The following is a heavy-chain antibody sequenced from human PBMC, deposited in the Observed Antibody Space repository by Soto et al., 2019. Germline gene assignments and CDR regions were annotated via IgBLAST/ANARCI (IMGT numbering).Heavy chain of an antibody. D-gene: IGHD6-19*01. CDR1: GFTFSDYD. CDR2: IRNDGSNK. Sequence: QVQLVESGGGVVQPGRSLRLSCAASGFTFSDYDMQWVRQSPGKGLEWVAIIRNDGSNKYYADSVKGRFTISRDNFKNTLYVQMNSLRTEDTAVYYCAREVSSGWTTYGMDVWGQGTTVTVSS. CDR3: AREVSSGWTTYGMDV. V-gene: IGHV3-33*01. J-gene: IGHJ6*02.